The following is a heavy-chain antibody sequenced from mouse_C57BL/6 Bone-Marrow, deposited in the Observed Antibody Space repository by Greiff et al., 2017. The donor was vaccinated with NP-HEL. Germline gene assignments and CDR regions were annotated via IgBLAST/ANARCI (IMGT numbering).Heavy chain of an antibody. V-gene: IGHV1-77*01. J-gene: IGHJ1*03. CDR1: GYTFTDYY. D-gene: IGHD2-3*01. Sequence: QVHVKQSGAELVKPGASVKISCKASGYTFTDYYINWVKQRPGQGLEWIGKIGPGSGSTYYNEKFKGKATLTADKSSSTAYMQLSSLTSEDSAVYFCARLDYDGYYGGYFDVWGTGTTVTVSS. CDR3: ARLDYDGYYGGYFDV. CDR2: IGPGSGST.